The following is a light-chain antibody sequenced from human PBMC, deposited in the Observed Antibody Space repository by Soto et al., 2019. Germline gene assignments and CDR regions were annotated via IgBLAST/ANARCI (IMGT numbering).Light chain of an antibody. CDR2: GAS. V-gene: IGKV3-15*01. Sequence: EIVLTQSPGTLSLSPGERATLSCRASQTVSSNYLAWYQQKPGQAPRLLIYGASRRATGFPARFSGSGSGTDFTLTISSLQSEDFAVYYCQQYNNWPPITFGQGTRLEIK. CDR3: QQYNNWPPIT. J-gene: IGKJ5*01. CDR1: QTVSSN.